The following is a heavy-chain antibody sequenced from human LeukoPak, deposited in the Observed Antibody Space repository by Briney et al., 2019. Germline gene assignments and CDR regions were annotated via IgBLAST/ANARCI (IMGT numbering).Heavy chain of an antibody. CDR2: ISYDGSNK. CDR3: AKTVVRGVSYYFDY. D-gene: IGHD3-10*01. V-gene: IGHV3-30*18. CDR1: GFTLSSYG. Sequence: QPGGSLRLSCAASGFTLSSYGMHWVRQAPGKGLEWAAVISYDGSNKYYADSVKGRFTISRDNSKNTLYLQMNSLRAEDTAVYYCAKTVVRGVSYYFDYWGQGTLVTVSS. J-gene: IGHJ4*02.